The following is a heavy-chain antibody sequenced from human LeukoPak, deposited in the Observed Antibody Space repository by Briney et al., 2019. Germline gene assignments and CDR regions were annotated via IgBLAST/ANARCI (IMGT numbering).Heavy chain of an antibody. D-gene: IGHD4-17*01. J-gene: IGHJ5*02. CDR1: GFTFSSYS. CDR2: ISSSSSTI. V-gene: IGHV3-48*04. Sequence: GGSLRLSCAASGFTFSSYSMNWVRQAPGKGLEWVSYISSSSSTIYYADSVKGRFTISRDNAKNSLYLQMSSLRAEDTAVYYCARDHDYGDYDVWFDPWGQGTLVTVSS. CDR3: ARDHDYGDYDVWFDP.